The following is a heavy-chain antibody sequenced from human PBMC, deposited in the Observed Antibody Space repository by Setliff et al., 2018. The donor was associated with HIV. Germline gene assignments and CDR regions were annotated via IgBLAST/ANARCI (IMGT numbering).Heavy chain of an antibody. CDR1: GFTFSTYS. J-gene: IGHJ4*02. Sequence: GGSLRLSCAASGFTFSTYSTNWVRQAPGKGLEWVSSIDSSTTYIHYADSVKGRFTISRDNAKNSLFLRMNSLRVEDTAVYYCAKEPKLGGIAAPFDYWGQGTLVTVSS. D-gene: IGHD6-6*01. V-gene: IGHV3-21*04. CDR3: AKEPKLGGIAAPFDY. CDR2: IDSSTTYI.